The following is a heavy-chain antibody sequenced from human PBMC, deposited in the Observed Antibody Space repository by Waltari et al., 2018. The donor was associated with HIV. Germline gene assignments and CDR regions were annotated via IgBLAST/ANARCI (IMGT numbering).Heavy chain of an antibody. CDR1: GFTFSNAW. Sequence: EVQLVESGGGLVKPGGSLRVSCAASGFTFSNAWMSWVRQAPGKGWEWVGHIKTKADGGAADYAAPVKGRFTISRDDSKNTLYLQMDSLKTEDTAVYYCTTSMIRKVSYYYGMDVWGQGTTVTVSS. J-gene: IGHJ6*02. D-gene: IGHD3-10*01. V-gene: IGHV3-15*01. CDR2: IKTKADGGAA. CDR3: TTSMIRKVSYYYGMDV.